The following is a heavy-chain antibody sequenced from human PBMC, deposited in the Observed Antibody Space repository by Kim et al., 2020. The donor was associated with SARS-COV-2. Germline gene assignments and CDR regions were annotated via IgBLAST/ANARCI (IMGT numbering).Heavy chain of an antibody. CDR2: RT. V-gene: IGHV3-74*01. D-gene: IGHD3-10*01. CDR3: ARDSGRIVDY. J-gene: IGHJ4*02. Sequence: RTGYADAVKGRFTISKDKAKNTVYLQMSSLGADDTAVYYCARDSGRIVDYWGQGTLVTVSS.